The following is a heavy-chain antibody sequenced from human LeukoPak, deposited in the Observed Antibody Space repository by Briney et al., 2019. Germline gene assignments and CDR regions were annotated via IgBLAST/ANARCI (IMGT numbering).Heavy chain of an antibody. CDR3: ARVSLAKPYYYYMDV. CDR1: GGTFSSYA. D-gene: IGHD3-3*02. CDR2: IIPIFGTA. Sequence: ASVKVSCKASGGTFSSYAISWVRQAPGQGLEWMGGIIPIFGTANYAQKFQGRVTITTDESTSTAYMELSSLRSEDTAVYYCARVSLAKPYYYYMDVWGKGTTVTVSS. V-gene: IGHV1-69*05. J-gene: IGHJ6*03.